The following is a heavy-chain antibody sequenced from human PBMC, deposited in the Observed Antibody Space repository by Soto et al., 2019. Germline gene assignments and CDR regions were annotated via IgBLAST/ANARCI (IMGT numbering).Heavy chain of an antibody. CDR3: AKGLRVVTAMGVDY. J-gene: IGHJ4*02. CDR1: GFTFSSYA. V-gene: IGHV3-23*01. CDR2: TTDTDGDR. D-gene: IGHD2-21*02. Sequence: EVQLLESGGGLVQPGGSLRLSCAASGFTFSSYAMSWVRQAPGKGLEWVSVTTDTDGDRKYADSVRGRFTISRDNSKNTLYLQMSSLRAEDSAVYYCAKGLRVVTAMGVDYWGQGTLVTVSS.